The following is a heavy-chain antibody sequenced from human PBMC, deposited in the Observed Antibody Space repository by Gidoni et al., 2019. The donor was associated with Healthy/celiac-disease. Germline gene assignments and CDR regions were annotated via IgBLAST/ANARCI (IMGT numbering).Heavy chain of an antibody. CDR1: GGSISSSSYY. CDR2: IYYSGST. Sequence: QLQLQEPGPGLVKPSETLSLTCTASGGSISSSSYYWDWIRQPPGKGLEWIGSIYYSGSTYYNPSLKSRVTISVDTSKNQFSLKLSSVTAADTAVYYCANIYGSGRVLDYWGQGTLVTVSS. J-gene: IGHJ4*02. V-gene: IGHV4-39*01. CDR3: ANIYGSGRVLDY. D-gene: IGHD3-10*01.